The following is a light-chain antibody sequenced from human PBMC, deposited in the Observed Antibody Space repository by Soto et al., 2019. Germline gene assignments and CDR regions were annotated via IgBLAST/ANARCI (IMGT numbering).Light chain of an antibody. V-gene: IGKV3-11*01. Sequence: EIVLTQSPATLSCPPGEIATLSFRASQSVSSYLAWYQQKPGQAPRLLIYDASNRATGIPARFSGSGSGTDFTLTISSLQAEDVAVYYCQQRNIWPPVTFGQGTRLEIK. CDR1: QSVSSY. CDR3: QQRNIWPPVT. J-gene: IGKJ5*01. CDR2: DAS.